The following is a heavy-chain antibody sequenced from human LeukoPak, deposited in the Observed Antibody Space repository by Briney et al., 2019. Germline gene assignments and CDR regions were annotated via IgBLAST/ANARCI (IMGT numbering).Heavy chain of an antibody. Sequence: SETLSLTCTVSGASVRSGGFCWSWIRQHPGKGLEYIGYIYISGIFFYNPSLESRLTMSVDTSMNQLSLKLISVTAADTAVYYCARGIGGYRFAPWGQGTLVIVSS. J-gene: IGHJ5*02. CDR2: IYISGIF. CDR3: ARGIGGYRFAP. V-gene: IGHV4-31*03. D-gene: IGHD5-18*01. CDR1: GASVRSGGFC.